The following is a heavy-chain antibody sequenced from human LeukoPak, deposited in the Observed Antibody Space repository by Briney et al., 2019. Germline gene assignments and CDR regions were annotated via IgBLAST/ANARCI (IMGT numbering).Heavy chain of an antibody. Sequence: GGSLRLSCAASGFTFRSYAMICVGDAPEKGGEWVSAISGSGGSTYYADSVKGRFTISRDNSKNTLYLQMNSLRAEDTAVYYCAKVSHYWGQGTLVTVSS. CDR3: AKVSHY. V-gene: IGHV3-23*01. J-gene: IGHJ4*02. CDR1: GFTFRSYA. CDR2: ISGSGGST.